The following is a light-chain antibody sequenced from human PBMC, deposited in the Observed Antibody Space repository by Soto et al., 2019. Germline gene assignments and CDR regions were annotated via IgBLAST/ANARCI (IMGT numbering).Light chain of an antibody. Sequence: DIQMTQSPSSVSASVGDRVTITCRASQGIRSWLAWYQQKPGKAPKLLIYAASNLQSGVPSRFSGSGSETDVTLTISSLQPEDFATYYCQQGNSFPPRFGQGTKVEIK. CDR3: QQGNSFPPR. CDR1: QGIRSW. CDR2: AAS. V-gene: IGKV1-12*01. J-gene: IGKJ1*01.